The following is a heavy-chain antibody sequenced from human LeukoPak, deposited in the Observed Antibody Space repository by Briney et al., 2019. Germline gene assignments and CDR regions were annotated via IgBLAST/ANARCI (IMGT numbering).Heavy chain of an antibody. J-gene: IGHJ3*02. CDR3: ARDRPLLSMSPYAFDI. D-gene: IGHD2/OR15-2a*01. V-gene: IGHV1-18*01. CDR1: GYTLTSYG. Sequence: ASVKVSCKASGYTLTSYGISWVRQAPGQGLEWMGWISAYNGNTNYAQKLQGRVTMTTDTSTSTAYMELRSLRSDDTAVYYCARDRPLLSMSPYAFDIWGQGTMVTVSS. CDR2: ISAYNGNT.